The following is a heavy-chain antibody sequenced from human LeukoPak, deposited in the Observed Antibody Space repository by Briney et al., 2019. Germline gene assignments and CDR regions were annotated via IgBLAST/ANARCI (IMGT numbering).Heavy chain of an antibody. CDR1: GFTFSSYA. V-gene: IGHV3-23*01. D-gene: IGHD3-3*01. J-gene: IGHJ5*02. CDR3: AKSVGTYYDFWSGYPGGDWFDP. Sequence: GGSLRLSCAASGFTFSSYAMSWVRQAPGKGLEWVSAISGSGGSTYYADSVKGRFTISRDNSKNTLYPQMNSLRAEDTAVYYCAKSVGTYYDFWSGYPGGDWFDPWGQGTLVTVSS. CDR2: ISGSGGST.